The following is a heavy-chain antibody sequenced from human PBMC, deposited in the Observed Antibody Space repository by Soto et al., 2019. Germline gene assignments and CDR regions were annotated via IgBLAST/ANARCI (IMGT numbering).Heavy chain of an antibody. CDR3: ARVFTRLRSAMVKRNYYYYMDV. Sequence: ASVKVSCKASGYTFTSYDINWVRQATGQGLEWMGWMNPNSGNTGYAQKFQGRVTMTRNTSISTAYMELSSLRSEDTAVYYCARVFTRLRSAMVKRNYYYYMDVWGKGTTVTVSS. CDR2: MNPNSGNT. V-gene: IGHV1-8*01. J-gene: IGHJ6*03. CDR1: GYTFTSYD. D-gene: IGHD2-21*01.